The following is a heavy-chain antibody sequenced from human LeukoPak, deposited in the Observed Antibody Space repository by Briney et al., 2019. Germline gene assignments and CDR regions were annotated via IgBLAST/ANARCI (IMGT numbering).Heavy chain of an antibody. CDR1: GFTFSSYA. Sequence: GGSLRLSCAASGFTFSSYAMHWVRQAPGKGLEWVSYITSSGSTIYYADSVKGRFTISRDNAKNSLFLQMNSLRAEDTAVYYCARGTLVRGVQGAYFDYWGQGTLVTVSS. D-gene: IGHD3-10*01. V-gene: IGHV3-48*03. J-gene: IGHJ4*02. CDR2: ITSSGSTI. CDR3: ARGTLVRGVQGAYFDY.